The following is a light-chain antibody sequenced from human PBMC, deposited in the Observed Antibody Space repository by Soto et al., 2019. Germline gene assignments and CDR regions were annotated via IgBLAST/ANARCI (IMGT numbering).Light chain of an antibody. CDR3: QQYNNWPRA. V-gene: IGKV3-15*01. Sequence: VMTQSPRTLSVSGGGRDIRCRMASQSVSSDLAWYQQKPGQAPRLLIYGASTRATGIPARFSGSGSGTEFTLTIHSLQSEDFAVYYCQQYNNWPRAFGQGTKVDIK. J-gene: IGKJ1*01. CDR1: QSVSSD. CDR2: GAS.